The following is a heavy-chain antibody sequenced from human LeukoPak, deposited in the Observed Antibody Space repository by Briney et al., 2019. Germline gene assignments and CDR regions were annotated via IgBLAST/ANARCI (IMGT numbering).Heavy chain of an antibody. CDR1: GFTVSSNY. J-gene: IGHJ3*02. CDR3: AHLYGSGSYYGAFDI. V-gene: IGHV3-53*01. Sequence: QAGGYLRLSCAASGFTVSSNYMSSVRQAPGNGLEWVSVIYGGGNTYNADSVKGPFPISRDNSKNTLNLQMNSLRAEDTAVYYCAHLYGSGSYYGAFDIWGQGTMVTVSS. D-gene: IGHD3-10*01. CDR2: IYGGGNT.